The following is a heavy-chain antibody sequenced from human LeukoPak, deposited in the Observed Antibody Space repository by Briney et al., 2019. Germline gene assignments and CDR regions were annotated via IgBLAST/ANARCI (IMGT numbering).Heavy chain of an antibody. CDR1: GYTFTNYD. CDR3: ARGGYSSGWYLSHYYYYMDV. D-gene: IGHD6-19*01. J-gene: IGHJ6*03. Sequence: SSVKVSCKASGYTFTNYDINGVRQATGQGRDWMEWMNPNSGTTGYAQKFQGRVTITRNTSISTAYMELSSLRSEDTAVYYCARGGYSSGWYLSHYYYYMDVWGKGTTVTVSS. V-gene: IGHV1-8*03. CDR2: MNPNSGTT.